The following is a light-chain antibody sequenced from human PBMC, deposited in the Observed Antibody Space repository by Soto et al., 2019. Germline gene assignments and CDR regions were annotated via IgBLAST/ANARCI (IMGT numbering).Light chain of an antibody. V-gene: IGKV3-15*01. CDR1: QSISSN. CDR2: RAS. Sequence: EIVLTQSPGILSLSPGERASLSCGASQSISSNVAWFQQRPGQAPRLLIYRASTRATGTPARFSGSGSGTEFTLTITSLQSEDFALYYCQQYHNLWTFGQGTKVDIK. J-gene: IGKJ1*01. CDR3: QQYHNLWT.